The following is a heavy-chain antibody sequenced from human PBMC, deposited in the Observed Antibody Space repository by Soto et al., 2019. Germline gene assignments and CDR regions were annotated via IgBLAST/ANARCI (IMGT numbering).Heavy chain of an antibody. CDR2: IYYSGST. Sequence: SETLSLTCTVSGGSISRGGYYWSWIRQHPGKGLEWIGYIYYSGSTYYNPSLKSRVTISVDTSKNQFSLKLSSVTAADTAVYYCARAAHYSRPFRWFDPWGQGTLVTVSS. CDR1: GGSISRGGYY. D-gene: IGHD6-13*01. V-gene: IGHV4-31*03. CDR3: ARAAHYSRPFRWFDP. J-gene: IGHJ5*02.